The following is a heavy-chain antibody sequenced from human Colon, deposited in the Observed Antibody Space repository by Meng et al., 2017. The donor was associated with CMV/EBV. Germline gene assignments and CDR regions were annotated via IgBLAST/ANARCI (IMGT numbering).Heavy chain of an antibody. CDR1: GYSFTNYY. CDR3: ARTDAESSGWYGGLDY. CDR2: INSSGGST. Sequence: ASVKVSCKASGYSFTNYYMHWVRQAPGQGYEWMGVINSSGGSTSHAQKFQGRLSMTRDTSTSTVYMELSSLRSEDTAVNYCARTDAESSGWYGGLDYWGQGTLVTVSS. J-gene: IGHJ4*02. V-gene: IGHV1-46*01. D-gene: IGHD6-19*01.